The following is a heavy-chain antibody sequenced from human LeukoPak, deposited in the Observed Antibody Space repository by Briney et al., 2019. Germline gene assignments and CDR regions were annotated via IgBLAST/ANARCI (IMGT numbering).Heavy chain of an antibody. J-gene: IGHJ4*02. V-gene: IGHV1-18*01. D-gene: IGHD3-10*01. CDR1: GYTFTSYG. Sequence: EASVKVSCKASGYTFTSYGISWVRQAPGQGLEWMGWISAYNGNTNYAQKLQGRVTMTTDTSTSTAYMELRSLRSDDTAVYYCARDYHGSGSLTTFDYWGQGTLVTVSS. CDR2: ISAYNGNT. CDR3: ARDYHGSGSLTTFDY.